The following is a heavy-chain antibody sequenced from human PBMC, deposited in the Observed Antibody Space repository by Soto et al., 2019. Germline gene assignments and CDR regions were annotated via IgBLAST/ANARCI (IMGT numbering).Heavy chain of an antibody. V-gene: IGHV5-10-1*01. Sequence: PGESLKISCQGSGYNFASYWIRWVRQMPGKGLEWMGRIDPIDSYTNYSPSFQGHVTISADKSISTAYLQWSSLKASDTAMYYCARRYCSSASCPRNYYGMDVWGQGTTVTVSS. CDR3: ARRYCSSASCPRNYYGMDV. J-gene: IGHJ6*02. D-gene: IGHD2-2*01. CDR2: IDPIDSYT. CDR1: GYNFASYW.